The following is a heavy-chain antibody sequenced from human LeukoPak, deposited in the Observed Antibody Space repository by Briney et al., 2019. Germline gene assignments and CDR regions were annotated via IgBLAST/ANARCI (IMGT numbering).Heavy chain of an antibody. CDR2: MNPSGSRA. CDR3: AEGRDDGDYVFDY. D-gene: IGHD4-17*01. J-gene: IGHJ4*02. Sequence: ASVKVSCKASGYTFSSYFMHWVRQAPGQGLEWMGAMNPSGSRASYAQKVQGRVTMTRDTATSTVYKELSSLRSDAAAVYYSAEGRDDGDYVFDYWGQGTLVTVSS. V-gene: IGHV1-46*01. CDR1: GYTFSSYF.